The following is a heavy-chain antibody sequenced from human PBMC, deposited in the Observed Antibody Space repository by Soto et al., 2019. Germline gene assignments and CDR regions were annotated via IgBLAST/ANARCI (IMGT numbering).Heavy chain of an antibody. D-gene: IGHD2-2*01. V-gene: IGHV3-15*01. Sequence: EVQLVESGGGLVKPGGSLRLSCTGAGFTFSNAWMSWVRQAPGKGLEWVGRIKSKTDGGTADYAAPVKGRFTISRDDSKDTLFLQKDRLKTEDTAVDYRSTGEGPCSTTSCHFSYYLYGMEGRGQGTTVTVSS. CDR1: GFTFSNAW. CDR2: IKSKTDGGTA. J-gene: IGHJ6*02. CDR3: STGEGPCSTTSCHFSYYLYGMEG.